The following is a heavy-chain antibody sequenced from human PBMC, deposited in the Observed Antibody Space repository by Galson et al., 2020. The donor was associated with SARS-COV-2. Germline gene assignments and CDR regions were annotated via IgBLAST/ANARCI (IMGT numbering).Heavy chain of an antibody. Sequence: ETSETLSLTCTVSGGSINSYYWSWIRQPAGKGLEWIGRIFITGSTNYNPSLKSRVTMSLDTSKNQFSLKLSSVTAADSALYYCARDRQNYYDSSLDAFDVWGQGTMVTVSS. D-gene: IGHD3-22*01. V-gene: IGHV4-4*07. J-gene: IGHJ3*01. CDR3: ARDRQNYYDSSLDAFDV. CDR2: IFITGST. CDR1: GGSINSYY.